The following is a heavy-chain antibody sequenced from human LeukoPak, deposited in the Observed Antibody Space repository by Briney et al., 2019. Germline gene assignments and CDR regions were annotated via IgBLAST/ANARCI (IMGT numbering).Heavy chain of an antibody. CDR2: ISDSSAM. J-gene: IGHJ4*02. CDR1: GFTFSTYS. CDR3: ARDGGYSGYDADC. D-gene: IGHD5-12*01. V-gene: IGHV3-48*01. Sequence: GSLRLSCAASGFTFSTYSMKWVRQAPGKGLEWVSYISDSSAMYYADSVRGRFTISRENDKNSLFLQMNSLRAEDTAVYYCARDGGYSGYDADCWGQGTLVTVSS.